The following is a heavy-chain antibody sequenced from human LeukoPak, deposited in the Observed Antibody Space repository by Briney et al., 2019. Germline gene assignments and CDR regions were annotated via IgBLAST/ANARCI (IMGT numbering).Heavy chain of an antibody. D-gene: IGHD6-19*01. J-gene: IGHJ4*02. CDR3: ARAAMAGTVDY. CDR1: GFTFSIYW. V-gene: IGHV3-7*04. CDR2: INQDGSEK. Sequence: GSLRLSCAASGFTFSIYWMSWVRQAPGKGLEWVANINQDGSEKYYVDSVKGRFTISRDNAKNSLSLQMNSLRGEDTAVYYCARAAMAGTVDYWGQGTLVTVSS.